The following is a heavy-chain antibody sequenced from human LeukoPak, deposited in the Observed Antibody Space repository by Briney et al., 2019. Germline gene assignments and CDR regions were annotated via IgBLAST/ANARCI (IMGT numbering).Heavy chain of an antibody. V-gene: IGHV1-8*02. CDR2: MNPNSGRT. CDR3: ARETPSRYFDY. CDR1: GYTLTGFY. D-gene: IGHD4-23*01. Sequence: GASVKVSCKASGYTLTGFYMHWVRQAPRQGPEWMGWMNPNSGRTGYAQKFQGRITMTRNTSISTAYMELSSLRSDDTAVYYCARETPSRYFDYWGQGALVTVSS. J-gene: IGHJ4*02.